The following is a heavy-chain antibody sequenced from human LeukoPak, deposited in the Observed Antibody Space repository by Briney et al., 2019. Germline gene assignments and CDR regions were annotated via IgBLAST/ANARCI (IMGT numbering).Heavy chain of an antibody. D-gene: IGHD2-21*02. CDR3: AKVPYCGGDCYSRWFDP. V-gene: IGHV3-23*01. Sequence: GGSLGLSCAASGFTFSSYAMSWVRQAPGKGLEWVSAISGSGGSTYYADSVKGRFTISRDNSKNTLYLQMNSLRAEDTAVYYCAKVPYCGGDCYSRWFDPWGQGTLVTVSS. CDR1: GFTFSSYA. J-gene: IGHJ5*02. CDR2: ISGSGGST.